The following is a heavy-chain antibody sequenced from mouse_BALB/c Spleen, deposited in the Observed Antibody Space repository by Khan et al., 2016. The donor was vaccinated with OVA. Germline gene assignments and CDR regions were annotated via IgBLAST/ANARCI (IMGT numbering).Heavy chain of an antibody. Sequence: QIQLVQSGPELKKPGETVKISCKASGYTFTNYGMNWVKQSPGKALKWMGWINTYTGEPTYADDFKGRFAFSLETSASTAYLQINNLKNEDTATYYCARPPYFSYSLDHWGQGTSVTVSS. J-gene: IGHJ4*01. CDR2: INTYTGEP. CDR3: ARPPYFSYSLDH. D-gene: IGHD2-12*01. V-gene: IGHV9-3-1*01. CDR1: GYTFTNYG.